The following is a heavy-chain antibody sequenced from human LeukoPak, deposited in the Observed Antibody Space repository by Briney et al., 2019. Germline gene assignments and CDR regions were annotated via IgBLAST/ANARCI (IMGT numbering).Heavy chain of an antibody. D-gene: IGHD3-10*01. J-gene: IGHJ4*02. V-gene: IGHV4-59*01. CDR2: IHFSGDT. Sequence: PSETLSLTCTVSGFSISSYYWSWVRQPPGKGLEWIAYIHFSGDTNYNPSFKSRLTTSVDTSKNLFSLNLNSVTAADTAVYYCVRDGWLDYWGRGIQVTVSS. CDR3: VRDGWLDY. CDR1: GFSISSYY.